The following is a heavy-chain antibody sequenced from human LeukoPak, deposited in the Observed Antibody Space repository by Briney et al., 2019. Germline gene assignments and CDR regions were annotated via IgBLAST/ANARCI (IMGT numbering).Heavy chain of an antibody. V-gene: IGHV4-39*01. CDR2: IFYNGRV. CDR3: ARISYSSCINY. D-gene: IGHD6-19*01. Sequence: PSETLSLTCTVSGGSISSVSYYWGWIRQPPGKGLECIGSIFYNGRVFYNPSLKSRVTISVDTSKNQFSLRLNSVTAADTSVYYCARISYSSCINYWGQGTLVTVSS. J-gene: IGHJ4*02. CDR1: GGSISSVSYY.